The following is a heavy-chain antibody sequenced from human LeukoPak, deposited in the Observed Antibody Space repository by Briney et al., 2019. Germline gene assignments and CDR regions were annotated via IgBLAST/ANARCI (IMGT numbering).Heavy chain of an antibody. CDR2: IWHDGSHK. CDR1: AFPFSSYG. J-gene: IGHJ4*02. D-gene: IGHD6-19*01. Sequence: PGGSLRLSCAASAFPFSSYGMPWVRQAPGKGLEWVAVIWHDGSHKYYADSVKGRFTISRDNSKNTLYLQMNSLRVEDTAIYYCASGVYSSGWYLDYWGQGTLVTVSS. CDR3: ASGVYSSGWYLDY. V-gene: IGHV3-33*01.